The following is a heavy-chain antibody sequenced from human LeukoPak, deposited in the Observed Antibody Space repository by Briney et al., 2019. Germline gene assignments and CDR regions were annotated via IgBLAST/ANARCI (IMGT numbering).Heavy chain of an antibody. V-gene: IGHV3-48*01. CDR2: ISSSSSNM. CDR3: ARSGGHTAMVSTFDY. D-gene: IGHD5-18*01. J-gene: IGHJ4*02. CDR1: GFTFSSYS. Sequence: PGGSLRLSCAASGFTFSSYSMNWVRQAPGKGLEWVSYISSSSSNMYYADSVKGRFTISRDSAKNSLYLQMNSLRAEDTAVYYCARSGGHTAMVSTFDYWGQGTLVTVSS.